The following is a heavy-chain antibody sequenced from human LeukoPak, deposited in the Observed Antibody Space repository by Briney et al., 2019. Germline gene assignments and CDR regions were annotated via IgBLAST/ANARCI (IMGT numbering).Heavy chain of an antibody. CDR2: IIPIFGTA. D-gene: IGHD3-9*01. CDR1: GGTFSIYA. CDR3: ARDLGYYDILTGYLWY. V-gene: IGHV1-69*01. Sequence: ASVKVSCKASGGTFSIYAISWVRQAPGQGLEWMGGIIPIFGTANYAQKFQGRVTITADESTSTAYMELSSLRSEDTAVYYCARDLGYYDILTGYLWYWGQGTLVTVSS. J-gene: IGHJ4*02.